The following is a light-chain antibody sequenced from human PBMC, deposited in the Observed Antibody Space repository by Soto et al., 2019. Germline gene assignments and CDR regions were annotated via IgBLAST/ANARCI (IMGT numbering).Light chain of an antibody. Sequence: DIQMTKSPSTPSGSVGDRVTITCRASQTISSWLAWYQQKPGKAPKLLIYKASTLKSGVPSRFSGSGSGTEFTLTISSLQPDDFATYYCQHYKSYSEAFGQWTKVDIK. CDR3: QHYKSYSEA. CDR2: KAS. V-gene: IGKV1-5*03. J-gene: IGKJ1*01. CDR1: QTISSW.